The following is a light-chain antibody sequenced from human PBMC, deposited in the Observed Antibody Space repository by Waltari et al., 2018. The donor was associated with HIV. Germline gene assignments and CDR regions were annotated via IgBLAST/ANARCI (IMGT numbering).Light chain of an antibody. CDR2: DVS. J-gene: IGKJ4*01. V-gene: IGKV1-33*01. CDR1: QDISNY. Sequence: DIQMTQSPSSRSSSVGDRVTITCQASQDISNYLNWYQQKPGKAPKLLIYDVSNLERGVPSRFSGSGSGTDFTFTITSLQPEDFATYYCQQYDTLPLTFGGGTKVEI. CDR3: QQYDTLPLT.